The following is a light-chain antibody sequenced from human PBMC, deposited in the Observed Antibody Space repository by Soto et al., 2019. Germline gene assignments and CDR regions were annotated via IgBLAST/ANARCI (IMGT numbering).Light chain of an antibody. Sequence: QSVLTQPPSASGSPGQSVTISCTGTTSDVGGYNYVSWYQQHPGKDPKLRIYEVSKRPSGVPDRFSGSKSGNTASLTVSGLQSEDEADYYCSSFTGNGKSWVFGGGTKLTVL. CDR1: TSDVGGYNY. CDR3: SSFTGNGKSWV. J-gene: IGLJ3*02. CDR2: EVS. V-gene: IGLV2-8*01.